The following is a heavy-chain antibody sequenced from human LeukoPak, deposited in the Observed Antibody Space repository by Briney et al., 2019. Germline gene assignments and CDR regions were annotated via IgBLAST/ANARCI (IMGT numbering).Heavy chain of an antibody. CDR3: TGNYYGSGSYADFDY. J-gene: IGHJ4*02. V-gene: IGHV3-23*01. CDR1: GFTFSSHG. Sequence: GGSLRLSCAASGFTFSSHGMSWVRQAPGKGLEWVSAISGSGGSTYYADSVKGRFTMSRDNSKNTAYLQMDSLKTEDTAVYYCTGNYYGSGSYADFDYWGQGTLVTVSS. D-gene: IGHD3-10*01. CDR2: ISGSGGST.